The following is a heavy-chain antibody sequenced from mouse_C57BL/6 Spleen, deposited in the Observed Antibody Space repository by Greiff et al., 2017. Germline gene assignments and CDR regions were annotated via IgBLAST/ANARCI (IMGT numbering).Heavy chain of an antibody. CDR2: INPSTGGT. D-gene: IGHD2-13*01. V-gene: IGHV1-42*01. Sequence: EVQLQQSGPELVKPGASVKISCKASGYSFTGYYMNWVKQSPEKSLEWIGEINPSTGGTTYNQKFKAKATLTVDKSSSTAYMQLKSLTSEDSAVYYCASYYSDYDWYVDVWGTGTAVTVSS. CDR1: GYSFTGYY. J-gene: IGHJ1*03. CDR3: ASYYSDYDWYVDV.